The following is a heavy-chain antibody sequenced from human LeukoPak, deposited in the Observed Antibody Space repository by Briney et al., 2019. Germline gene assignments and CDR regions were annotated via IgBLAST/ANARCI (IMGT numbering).Heavy chain of an antibody. D-gene: IGHD1-26*01. CDR2: IYYSGSI. J-gene: IGHJ4*02. CDR1: GGSISSYY. V-gene: IGHV4-59*08. Sequence: PSETLSLTCTVSGGSISSYYWSWIRQPPGKGLEWIGYIYYSGSINYNPSLKSRVTISVDTSKNQFSLKLRSVTAADTAVYYCARYSGSYSGFDYWGQGTLVTVSS. CDR3: ARYSGSYSGFDY.